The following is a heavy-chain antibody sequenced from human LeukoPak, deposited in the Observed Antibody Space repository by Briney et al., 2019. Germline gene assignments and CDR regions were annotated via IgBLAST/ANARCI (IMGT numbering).Heavy chain of an antibody. CDR1: GFTFSNYG. CDR2: IYYDGSTT. Sequence: PGGSLRLSCAASGFTFSNYGMHWVRQAPGKGLDGVAVIYYDGSTTYYADSVKGRFTISRDNSMSTLYLPMNSLRDEDTAVYYCATGPQSAAAGIFDYWGQGTLVTVSS. V-gene: IGHV3-33*01. J-gene: IGHJ4*02. D-gene: IGHD6-13*01. CDR3: ATGPQSAAAGIFDY.